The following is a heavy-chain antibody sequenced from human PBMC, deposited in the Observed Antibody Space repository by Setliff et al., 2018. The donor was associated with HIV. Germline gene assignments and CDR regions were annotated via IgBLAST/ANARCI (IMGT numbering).Heavy chain of an antibody. D-gene: IGHD3-3*01. CDR2: ISANNGNT. CDR3: ARGDPASYYNFWSGYASETFDI. V-gene: IGHV1-18*01. CDR1: GYTFTRYG. J-gene: IGHJ3*02. Sequence: ASVKVSCKASGYTFTRYGISWVRQAPGQGLEWMGWISANNGNTKYAQRLQGRVTMTTDTSTSTAYMDLRSLRSDDTAVYFCARGDPASYYNFWSGYASETFDIWGQGTMVTVSS.